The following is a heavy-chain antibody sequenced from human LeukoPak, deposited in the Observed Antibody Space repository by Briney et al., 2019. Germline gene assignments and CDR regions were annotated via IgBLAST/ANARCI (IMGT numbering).Heavy chain of an antibody. D-gene: IGHD3-10*01. CDR2: IIPIFGTA. V-gene: IGHV1-69*05. J-gene: IGHJ5*02. Sequence: SVKVSCKASGGTFSSYAISWVRQAPGQGLEWMGGIIPIFGTANYAQKLQGRVTMTTDTSTSTAYMELRSLRSDDTAVYYCARAGIDTDYYGSAHPNWFDPWGQGTLVTVSS. CDR1: GGTFSSYA. CDR3: ARAGIDTDYYGSAHPNWFDP.